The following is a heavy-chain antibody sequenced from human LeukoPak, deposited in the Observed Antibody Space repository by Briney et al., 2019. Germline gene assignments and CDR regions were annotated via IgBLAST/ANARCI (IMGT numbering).Heavy chain of an antibody. V-gene: IGHV3-7*01. Sequence: GGSLRLSCAASGFTFSAYWMTWVRQAPGKGLAWVANIIEGGDVKYYADSVKGRFIISRDNTKNSLYLQMTSLRADDTAVYYCARVGKNGWDFDHWGQGTLVTVSS. D-gene: IGHD6-19*01. CDR3: ARVGKNGWDFDH. CDR1: GFTFSAYW. J-gene: IGHJ4*02. CDR2: IIEGGDVK.